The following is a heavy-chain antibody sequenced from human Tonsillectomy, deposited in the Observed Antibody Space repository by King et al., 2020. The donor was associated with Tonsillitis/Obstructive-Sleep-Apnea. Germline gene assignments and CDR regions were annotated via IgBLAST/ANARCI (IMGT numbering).Heavy chain of an antibody. CDR3: ARRKRGSFYYMDV. Sequence: VQLQESGPGLVKPSETLSLTYTVSGGSIINYYWSWVRQSPGKGLEWIGYIYNSGTTNYNPSLKSRVTISVDTSNNQFSLNLSSVTAADTAMYYCARRKRGSFYYMDVWGKGTTVTVSS. V-gene: IGHV4-59*01. D-gene: IGHD1-14*01. J-gene: IGHJ6*03. CDR2: IYNSGTT. CDR1: GGSIINYY.